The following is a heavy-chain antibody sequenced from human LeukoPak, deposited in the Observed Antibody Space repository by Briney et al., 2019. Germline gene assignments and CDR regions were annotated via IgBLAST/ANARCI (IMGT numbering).Heavy chain of an antibody. J-gene: IGHJ3*02. Sequence: GGSLRLSCAASGFTFDDYGMTWVRQAPGKGLEWGSGINWNGGSTAYADSVKGRFTISRDNAKNSLYLQMNSLRAEDTAFYYCTKMRGSLYAFDIWGRGTMVTVS. CDR1: GFTFDDYG. CDR3: TKMRGSLYAFDI. D-gene: IGHD2-15*01. CDR2: INWNGGST. V-gene: IGHV3-20*04.